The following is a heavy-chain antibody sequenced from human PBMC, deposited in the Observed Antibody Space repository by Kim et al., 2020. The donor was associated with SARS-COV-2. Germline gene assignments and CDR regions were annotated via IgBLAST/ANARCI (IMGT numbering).Heavy chain of an antibody. CDR2: IKEDGSEK. J-gene: IGHJ4*02. CDR1: GFTFSDFW. CDR3: VRDWTDY. D-gene: IGHD3-3*01. V-gene: IGHV3-7*01. Sequence: GGSLRLSCTASGFTFSDFWMTWVRQAPGKGLEWVANIKEDGSEKHYVDSVKGRFTISRDNARNSLYLQMNSLRAEDTAVYYCVRDWTDYWGQGTVVIGSS.